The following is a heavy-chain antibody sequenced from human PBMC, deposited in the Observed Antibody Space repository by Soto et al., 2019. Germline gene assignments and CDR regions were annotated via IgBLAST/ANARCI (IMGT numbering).Heavy chain of an antibody. V-gene: IGHV3-74*01. CDR2: INSDGSTT. CDR3: ARDAYYDMGV. CDR1: GFTFSTYW. J-gene: IGHJ6*02. Sequence: EVQLVESGGGLVQPGGSLRLSCVGSGFTFSTYWMHWVRQAPGKGLVWVSRINSDGSTTNYADSVKGRFTISRDNAKNTLYLQMIRLRAEDTAVYYCARDAYYDMGVWGRGTTVTVSS.